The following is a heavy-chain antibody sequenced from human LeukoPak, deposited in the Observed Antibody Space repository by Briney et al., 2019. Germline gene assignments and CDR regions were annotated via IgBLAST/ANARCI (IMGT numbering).Heavy chain of an antibody. CDR2: IYYSGST. J-gene: IGHJ6*02. CDR3: ARVPNYYYYYGMDV. V-gene: IGHV4-59*01. CDR1: GGSISSYY. Sequence: SETLSLTCTVSGGSISSYYWSWIRQPPGKGLERIGYIYYSGSTNYNPSLKSRVTISVDTSKNQFSLKLSSVTAADTAVYYCARVPNYYYYYGMDVWGQGTTVTVSS.